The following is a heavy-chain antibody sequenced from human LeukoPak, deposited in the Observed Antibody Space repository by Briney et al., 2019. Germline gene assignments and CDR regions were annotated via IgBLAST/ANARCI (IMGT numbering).Heavy chain of an antibody. CDR3: AREDAGYCSSTSCYGFDAFDI. J-gene: IGHJ3*02. V-gene: IGHV4-61*02. Sequence: SQTLSLTCTVSGGSISSGSYYWSWIRQPAGKGLEWIGRIYTSGSTNYNPSLKSRVTISVDTSKNQFSLKLSSVTAADTAVYYCAREDAGYCSSTSCYGFDAFDIWGQGTMVTVSP. CDR1: GGSISSGSYY. CDR2: IYTSGST. D-gene: IGHD2-2*01.